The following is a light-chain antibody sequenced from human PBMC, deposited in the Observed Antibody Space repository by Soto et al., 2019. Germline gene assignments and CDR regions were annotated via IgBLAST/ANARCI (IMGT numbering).Light chain of an antibody. V-gene: IGLV1-40*01. CDR2: GNR. J-gene: IGLJ3*02. CDR3: QAYDDGLTAFV. CDR1: NSNLGAGYD. Sequence: QSVLTQPPSVSGAPGQRVTISCTGNNSNLGAGYDVHWYQQLPGAAPQLVIFGNRNRPSGVPERFSGSKSGTSTSPAITGLQAEDEADYYCQAYDDGLTAFVFGGGTQLTVL.